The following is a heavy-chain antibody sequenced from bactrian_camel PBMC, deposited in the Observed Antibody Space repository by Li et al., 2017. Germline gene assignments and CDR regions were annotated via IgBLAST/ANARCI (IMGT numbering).Heavy chain of an antibody. J-gene: IGHJ4*01. CDR3: AAHATYSGGYYTPFLSSNLRY. Sequence: VQLVESGGGSVQVGGSLRLSRAVSQSTYSTYCMGWFRQALGKEREEREGIASIDSDGTTSYTDSVKGRFVVNQDNANNRLYLEMNSLKPDDTAMYYCAAHATYSGGYYTPFLSSNLRYWGQGTQVTVS. CDR1: QSTYSTYC. CDR2: IASIDSDGTT. V-gene: IGHV3S6*01. D-gene: IGHD2*01.